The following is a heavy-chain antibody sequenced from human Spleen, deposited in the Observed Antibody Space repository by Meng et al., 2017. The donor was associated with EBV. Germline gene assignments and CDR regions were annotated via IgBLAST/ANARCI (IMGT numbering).Heavy chain of an antibody. CDR1: GDSISGSSFH. V-gene: IGHV4-39*07. CDR3: ARVLRGSQVDY. Sequence: QLRRLESGPGLVKPSETLALTCTVSGDSISGSSFHWAWMRQPPGKGLEWIGSIYYSGSTYYNSSFKNRVTISVDTSKNQFSLNLYSVTAADTAVYYCARVLRGSQVDYWGQGTLVTVSS. J-gene: IGHJ4*02. D-gene: IGHD1-26*01. CDR2: IYYSGST.